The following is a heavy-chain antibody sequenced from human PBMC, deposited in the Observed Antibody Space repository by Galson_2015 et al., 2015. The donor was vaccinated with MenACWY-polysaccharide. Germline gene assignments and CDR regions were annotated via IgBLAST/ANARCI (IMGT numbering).Heavy chain of an antibody. CDR3: ARNPPPPYYFYYALDV. CDR2: IYHSGST. Sequence: ETLSLTCTVSGGSISSNNWWTWVRQPPGKGLEWIGEIYHSGSTNYNPSLKSRVTMSVDKSKNQFSLKLSSVTAADTAVYYCARNPPPPYYFYYALDVWGQGTTVTVSS. J-gene: IGHJ6*02. V-gene: IGHV4-4*02. CDR1: GGSISSNNW.